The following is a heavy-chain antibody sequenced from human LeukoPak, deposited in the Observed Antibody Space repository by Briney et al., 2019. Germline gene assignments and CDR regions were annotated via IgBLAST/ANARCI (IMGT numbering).Heavy chain of an antibody. V-gene: IGHV3-21*01. J-gene: IGHJ3*02. Sequence: GGSLRLSCAASGFTFSSYSMNWVRQAPGKGLEWVPSISSSSSYIYYADSVKGRFTISRDNAKNSLYLQMNSLRAEDTAVYYCARARFLGWLLPHDAFDIWGQGTMVTVSS. CDR3: ARARFLGWLLPHDAFDI. CDR2: ISSSSSYI. D-gene: IGHD3-3*01. CDR1: GFTFSSYS.